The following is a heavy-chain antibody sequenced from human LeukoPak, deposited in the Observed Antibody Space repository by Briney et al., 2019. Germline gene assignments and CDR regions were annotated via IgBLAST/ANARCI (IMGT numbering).Heavy chain of an antibody. D-gene: IGHD3-22*01. CDR1: GFTFSSYG. V-gene: IGHV3-30*02. Sequence: GGSLRLSCAVSGFTFSSYGMNWVRQAPGKGLEWVAFVQYGGSNKYYADFVKGRITTSRENTKKTLHVQMNSLTAEDTAVYYCARDASSCYYVLDYWRQAPLVTASS. J-gene: IGHJ4*02. CDR2: VQYGGSNK. CDR3: ARDASSCYYVLDY.